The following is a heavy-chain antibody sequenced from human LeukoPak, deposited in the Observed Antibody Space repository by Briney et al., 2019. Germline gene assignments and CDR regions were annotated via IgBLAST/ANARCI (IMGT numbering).Heavy chain of an antibody. Sequence: LETLSLTCAVYGGSFSGYYWSWIREPPGKGLEWIGEINHSGSTNYNPSLKSRVTISVDTSKNQFSLKLSSVTAADTAVYYCARSAPLVLRYFDWLPNWFDPWGQGTLVTVSS. V-gene: IGHV4-34*01. D-gene: IGHD3-9*01. J-gene: IGHJ5*02. CDR2: INHSGST. CDR3: ARSAPLVLRYFDWLPNWFDP. CDR1: GGSFSGYY.